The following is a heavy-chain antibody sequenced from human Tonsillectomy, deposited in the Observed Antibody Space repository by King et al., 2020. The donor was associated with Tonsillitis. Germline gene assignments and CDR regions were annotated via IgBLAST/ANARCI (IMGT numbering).Heavy chain of an antibody. J-gene: IGHJ4*02. V-gene: IGHV3-21*01. CDR1: GLTFSTYM. D-gene: IGHD2-2*02. CDR2: ITSASTYI. CDR3: ARDFCSSSTCYKEELGF. Sequence: VQLVESGGGLVKPGGSLRLSCEVSGLTFSTYMMNWVRQAPGKGLEWVASITSASTYIYYADLVKGRFIISRDNAKNSLFLQMNSLRAGDTAVYYCARDFCSSSTCYKEELGFWGQGTLVTVSS.